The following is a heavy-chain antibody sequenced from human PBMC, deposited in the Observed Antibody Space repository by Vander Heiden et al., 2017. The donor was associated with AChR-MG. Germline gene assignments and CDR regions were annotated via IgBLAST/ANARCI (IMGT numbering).Heavy chain of an antibody. V-gene: IGHV3-23*01. J-gene: IGHJ4*02. CDR2: LSGSGLRT. CDR3: AKDPYYDISTGYAYFDH. CDR1: GFTFYNYA. D-gene: IGHD3-9*01. Sequence: EVQLLESGGGLVQPGGSLRLSCAASGFTFYNYAMSWVRQAPGKGLEWVSGLSGSGLRTYYADSVKGRFTISRDNSKNKLYLQMSSLRAEDTAVYYCAKDPYYDISTGYAYFDHWGQGTLVTVSS.